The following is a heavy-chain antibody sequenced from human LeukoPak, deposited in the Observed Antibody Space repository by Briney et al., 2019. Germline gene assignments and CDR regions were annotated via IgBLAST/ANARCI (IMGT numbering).Heavy chain of an antibody. CDR3: ARDDGVAVAGTWGY. D-gene: IGHD6-19*01. Sequence: ASVTVSCKTSGYTFSSYGISWVRQAPGQGLEWMGWISAYNANTNYAQKFQGRVTMTTDTSTSTAYMELRSLRSDDTAVYYCARDDGVAVAGTWGYWGQGTLVTVSS. J-gene: IGHJ4*02. V-gene: IGHV1-18*01. CDR2: ISAYNANT. CDR1: GYTFSSYG.